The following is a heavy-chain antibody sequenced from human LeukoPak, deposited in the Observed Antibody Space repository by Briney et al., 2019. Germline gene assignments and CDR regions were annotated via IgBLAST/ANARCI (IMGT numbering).Heavy chain of an antibody. V-gene: IGHV3-43D*03. D-gene: IGHD6-13*01. J-gene: IGHJ4*02. CDR1: GFTFDDYA. Sequence: GGSLRLSCAASGFTFDDYAMHWVRQAPGRGLGWVAFIIGDGGSTYYADSVKGRFTITRDNSKNSLYLQMNSLRAEDTALYYCAKGPIGYSSSCYYFDYWGQGTLVTVSS. CDR3: AKGPIGYSSSCYYFDY. CDR2: IIGDGGST.